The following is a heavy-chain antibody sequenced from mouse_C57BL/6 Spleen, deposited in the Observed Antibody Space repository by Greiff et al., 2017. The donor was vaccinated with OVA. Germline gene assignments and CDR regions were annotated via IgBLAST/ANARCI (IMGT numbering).Heavy chain of an antibody. CDR1: GFSFNTYA. D-gene: IGHD4-1*01. CDR3: VRHPGTGGYFDV. J-gene: IGHJ1*03. CDR2: IRSKSNNYAT. V-gene: IGHV10-1*01. Sequence: GGGLVQPKGSLKLSCAASGFSFNTYAMNWVRQAPGKGLEWVARIRSKSNNYATYYADSVKDRFTISRDDSESMLYLQMNNLKTEDTAMYYCVRHPGTGGYFDVWGTGTTVTVSS.